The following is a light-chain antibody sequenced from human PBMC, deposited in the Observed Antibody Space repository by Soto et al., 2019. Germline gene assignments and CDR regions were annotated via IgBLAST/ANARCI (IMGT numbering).Light chain of an antibody. Sequence: IQMTQSPSTLSASVGDRVTITCPASQSVSSWLAWYQQKPGKATKLLIYAASSLQSGVPSRFSGSGSGTDFTLTISSLQPEDFATYYCLQDYNYPWTFGQGTKVDIK. CDR3: LQDYNYPWT. CDR2: AAS. V-gene: IGKV1-6*02. J-gene: IGKJ1*01. CDR1: QSVSSW.